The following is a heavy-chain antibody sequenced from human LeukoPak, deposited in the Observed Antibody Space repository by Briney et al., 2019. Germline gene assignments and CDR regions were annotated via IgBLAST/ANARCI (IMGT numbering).Heavy chain of an antibody. D-gene: IGHD3-22*01. CDR2: IYSGGST. J-gene: IGHJ4*02. CDR3: ARVSYYDSSGYYFLSYVDY. Sequence: PGGSLRLSCAASGFTVSINDMSWVRQAPGKGLEWVSVIYSGGSTYYADSVRGRFTISRDNSKNTLYLQMNSLGAEDTAVYYCARVSYYDSSGYYFLSYVDYWGQGTLVTVSS. V-gene: IGHV3-53*01. CDR1: GFTVSIND.